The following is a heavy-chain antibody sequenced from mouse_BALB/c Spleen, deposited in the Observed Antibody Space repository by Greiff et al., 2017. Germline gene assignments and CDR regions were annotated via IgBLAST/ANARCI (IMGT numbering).Heavy chain of an antibody. V-gene: IGHV1-61*01. CDR2: IHPSDSET. CDR3: ARMGTVVAPGKYYFDD. Sequence: QVQLQQPGAELVRPGASVKLSCKASGYSFTSYWMNWVKQRPGQGLEWIGMIHPSDSETRLNQKFKDKATLTVDKSSSTAYMQLSSPTSEDSAVYYCARMGTVVAPGKYYFDDWGQGTTLTVSS. D-gene: IGHD1-1*01. CDR1: GYSFTSYW. J-gene: IGHJ2*01.